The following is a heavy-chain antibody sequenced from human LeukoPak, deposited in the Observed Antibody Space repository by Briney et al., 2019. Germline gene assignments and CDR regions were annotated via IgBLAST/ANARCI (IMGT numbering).Heavy chain of an antibody. CDR1: GYISRNFG. Sequence: ASVKVSCKASGYISRNFGVAWVRQAPGHGLEWMGWISAYNGETKFEQKFEGRVTMTTDTSTNTGYMELRSLRSDDTAIYYCARSGDSKWFDPWGQGTLVTVSS. D-gene: IGHD3-22*01. V-gene: IGHV1-18*01. CDR3: ARSGDSKWFDP. J-gene: IGHJ5*02. CDR2: ISAYNGET.